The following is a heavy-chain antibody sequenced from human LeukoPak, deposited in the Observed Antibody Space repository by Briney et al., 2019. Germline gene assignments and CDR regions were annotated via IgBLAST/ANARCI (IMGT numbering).Heavy chain of an antibody. CDR1: GFTFSSYE. V-gene: IGHV3-48*03. CDR2: ISSSGSTI. J-gene: IGHJ4*02. CDR3: ARDRGVYYDSSGYYHKRLFDY. D-gene: IGHD3-22*01. Sequence: QSGGSLRLSCAASGFTFSSYEMNWVRQAPGKGLEWVSYISSSGSTIYYADSVKGRFTISRDNAKNSLYLQMNSLRAEDTAVYYCARDRGVYYDSSGYYHKRLFDYWGQGTLVTASS.